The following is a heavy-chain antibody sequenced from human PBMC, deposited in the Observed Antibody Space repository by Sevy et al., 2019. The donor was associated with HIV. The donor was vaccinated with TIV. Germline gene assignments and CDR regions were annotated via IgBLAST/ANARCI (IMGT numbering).Heavy chain of an antibody. Sequence: GGSLRLSCAASVLTFSNYAIHCVRQAPGKGLEWVAVISYDGSNKDYADSVKGRFAISRDNSKNTLYLQMNSLRVEDTAVYYCARASHMITFGGVIVIDGIDYWGQGTLVTVSS. CDR1: VLTFSNYA. CDR3: ARASHMITFGGVIVIDGIDY. CDR2: ISYDGSNK. J-gene: IGHJ4*02. D-gene: IGHD3-16*02. V-gene: IGHV3-30*09.